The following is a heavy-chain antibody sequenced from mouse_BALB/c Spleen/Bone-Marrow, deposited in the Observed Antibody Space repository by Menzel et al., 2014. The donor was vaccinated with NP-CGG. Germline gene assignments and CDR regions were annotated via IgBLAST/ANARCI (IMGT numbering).Heavy chain of an antibody. CDR2: INTNGGTT. CDR1: GFTLSSYD. Sequence: EVQGVESGGVLVQPGGSLKLSCAASGFTLSSYDMSWVRQTPDKRLELVATINTNGGTTYYPDSVKGRFTISRDNAKSTLYLQMSSLKSADTAIYYCARNRYDWFAYWGQGTLVTVSA. V-gene: IGHV5-6-3*01. CDR3: ARNRYDWFAY. D-gene: IGHD2-14*01. J-gene: IGHJ3*01.